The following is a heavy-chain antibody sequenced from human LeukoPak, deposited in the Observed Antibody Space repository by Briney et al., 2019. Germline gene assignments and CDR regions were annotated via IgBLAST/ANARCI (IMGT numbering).Heavy chain of an antibody. J-gene: IGHJ5*02. CDR1: GFTFSNYA. Sequence: GGSLRLSCAASGFTFSNYAMTWVRQAPGKGLEWVSEISGSGESTYYGDSVKGRFTISRDNSKNTLYLQMNSLRAGDTAIYYCARSLRWSGNWFDPWGQGTLVTVSS. CDR3: ARSLRWSGNWFDP. V-gene: IGHV3-23*01. D-gene: IGHD4-23*01. CDR2: ISGSGEST.